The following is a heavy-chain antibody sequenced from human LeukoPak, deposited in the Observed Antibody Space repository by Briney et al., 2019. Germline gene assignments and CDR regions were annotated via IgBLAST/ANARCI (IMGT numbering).Heavy chain of an antibody. Sequence: PSETLSLTCTVSGGSISSYYWSWLRQPPGKGLEWLGYIYYSGSTNYNPSLKSRVTISVDTSKNQFSLKLSSVTAADTAVYYCARAPVATLSFDYWGQGTLVTVSS. J-gene: IGHJ4*02. V-gene: IGHV4-59*01. CDR2: IYYSGST. CDR3: ARAPVATLSFDY. D-gene: IGHD5-12*01. CDR1: GGSISSYY.